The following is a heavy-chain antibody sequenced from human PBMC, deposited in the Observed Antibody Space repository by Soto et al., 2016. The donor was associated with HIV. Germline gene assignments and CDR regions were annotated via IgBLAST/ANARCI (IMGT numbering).Heavy chain of an antibody. J-gene: IGHJ5*02. Sequence: EVQLVESGGGLVKPGGSLRLSCAVSGFTFSNAWMSWVRQAPGKGLEWVGRIKGETDGGTTDYAAPVKGRFTISRDDSKNTLYLHMDSLKTEDTAVYYCKSHLYPTWGQGMLVTVSS. CDR3: KSHLYPT. CDR1: GFTFSNAW. V-gene: IGHV3-15*01. D-gene: IGHD3-16*01. CDR2: IKGETDGGTT.